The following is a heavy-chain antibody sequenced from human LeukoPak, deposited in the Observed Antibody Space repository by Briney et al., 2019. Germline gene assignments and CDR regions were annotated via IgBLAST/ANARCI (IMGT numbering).Heavy chain of an antibody. D-gene: IGHD3-10*01. CDR2: ISYDGSNK. CDR3: AKVALWFGEFGAFDI. J-gene: IGHJ3*02. V-gene: IGHV3-30*18. CDR1: GFTFSSYG. Sequence: GGSLRLSCAASGFTFSSYGMHWVRQAPGKGLEWVAVISYDGSNKYYADSVKGRFTISRDNSKNTLYLQMNSLRAEDTAVYYCAKVALWFGEFGAFDIWGQGTMVTVSS.